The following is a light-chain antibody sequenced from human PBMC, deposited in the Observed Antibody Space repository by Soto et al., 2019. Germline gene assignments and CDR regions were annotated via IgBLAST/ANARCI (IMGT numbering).Light chain of an antibody. J-gene: IGKJ1*01. CDR3: QQYSSSPLT. CDR1: QAVNNNL. CDR2: DAS. V-gene: IGKV3-20*01. Sequence: EIGLTHSPGTLSLSPGERATLSCRASQAVNNNLLAWYQQKPGQAPRLGIYDASSRATGIPDRFSASGSGTDFTLTISRLEPDDFAVYYCQQYSSSPLTFGQGTKVDI.